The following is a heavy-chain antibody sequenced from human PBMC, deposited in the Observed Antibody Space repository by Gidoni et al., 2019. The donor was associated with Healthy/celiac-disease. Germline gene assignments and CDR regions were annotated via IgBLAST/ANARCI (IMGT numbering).Heavy chain of an antibody. CDR1: GGASSSGDYY. Sequence: QVQLQESGPGLVKPSQTLSRTCTVSGGASSSGDYYWSWLRQHPGKGLEWIGYIYYSGSTYYNPSLKSRVTISVDTSKNQFSLKLSSVTAADTAVYSCASAVVTAIRDPFWYFDLWGRGTLVTVSS. CDR2: IYYSGST. D-gene: IGHD2-21*02. V-gene: IGHV4-31*03. J-gene: IGHJ2*01. CDR3: ASAVVTAIRDPFWYFDL.